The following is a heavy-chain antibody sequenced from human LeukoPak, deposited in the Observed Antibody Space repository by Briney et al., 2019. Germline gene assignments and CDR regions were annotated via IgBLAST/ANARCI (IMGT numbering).Heavy chain of an antibody. CDR2: IYTSGRT. CDR1: GGSISSYY. J-gene: IGHJ4*02. Sequence: SETLSLTCTVSGGSISSYYWSWIRQPAGKGLEWIGRIYTSGRTNYNPSLKSRVTMSVDTSKNQFSLKLSSVTAADTAVYYCARESSGWYERFFYYFDYWGQGTLVTVSS. CDR3: ARESSGWYERFFYYFDY. D-gene: IGHD6-19*01. V-gene: IGHV4-4*07.